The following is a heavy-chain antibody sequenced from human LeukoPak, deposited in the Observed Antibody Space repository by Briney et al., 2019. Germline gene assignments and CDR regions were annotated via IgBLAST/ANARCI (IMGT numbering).Heavy chain of an antibody. J-gene: IGHJ5*02. CDR3: ARHSGGYP. CDR2: IYYSGST. Sequence: SETLSLTCAVYGGSFSSSSYYWGWIRQPPGKGLEWIGSIYYSGSTYYNPSLKSRVTISVDTSKNQFSLKLSSVTAADTAVYYCARHSGGYPWGQGTLVTVSS. D-gene: IGHD2-2*01. V-gene: IGHV4-39*01. CDR1: GGSFSSSSYY.